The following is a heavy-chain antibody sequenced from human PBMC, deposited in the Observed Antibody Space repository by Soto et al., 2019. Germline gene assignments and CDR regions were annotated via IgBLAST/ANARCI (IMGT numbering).Heavy chain of an antibody. Sequence: QVQLVQSGAEVKKPGASVKVSCKASGYTFTSYGMDWVRQAPGQGLEWMGWISAYNGNTNYAQKLQGRITMTTDTSTRTAYMDLGSLGSDDSAVDYCARDPGSNALDCWGQGALVSVSS. V-gene: IGHV1-18*01. CDR2: ISAYNGNT. J-gene: IGHJ4*02. CDR1: GYTFTSYG. CDR3: ARDPGSNALDC. D-gene: IGHD3-10*01.